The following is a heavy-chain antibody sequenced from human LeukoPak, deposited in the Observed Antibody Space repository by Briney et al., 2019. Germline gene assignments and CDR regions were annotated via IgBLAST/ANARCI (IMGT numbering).Heavy chain of an antibody. D-gene: IGHD3-16*01. Sequence: SETLSLTCTVSGGSISSSSYYWGWIRQPPGKGLEWIGSIYYSGSTYYNPSLKSRVTISVDTSKNQFSLKLSSVTAADTAVYYCARDQGGAVSYWGQGTLVTVSS. CDR1: GGSISSSSYY. J-gene: IGHJ4*02. V-gene: IGHV4-39*07. CDR2: IYYSGST. CDR3: ARDQGGAVSY.